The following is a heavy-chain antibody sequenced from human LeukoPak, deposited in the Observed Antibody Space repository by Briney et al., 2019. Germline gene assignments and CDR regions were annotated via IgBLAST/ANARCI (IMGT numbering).Heavy chain of an antibody. J-gene: IGHJ4*02. D-gene: IGHD6-19*01. CDR1: GFTFSSYW. CDR2: INSDGSST. V-gene: IGHV3-74*01. Sequence: GGSLRLSCAASGFTFSSYWMHWVRQGPGKGLVWVSRINSDGSSTTYADSVKGRFTISRDNAKNTLYLQMNSLRAEDTAVYYCAKDIVAVAVRYFDYWGQGTLVTVSS. CDR3: AKDIVAVAVRYFDY.